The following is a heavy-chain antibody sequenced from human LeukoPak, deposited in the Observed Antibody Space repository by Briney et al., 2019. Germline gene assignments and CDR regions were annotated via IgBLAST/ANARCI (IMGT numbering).Heavy chain of an antibody. CDR1: RFSPSTRGMC. Sequence: GPTLVNPPQTLTLTCTFSRFSPSTRGMCVSWIRQPPGKALEWLSRIDWHADKYYSTSLKTRLTISKDTSKNQVVLTMTNMDRVDAATYYCVVGVRGSCVLSHWGQGTLVTVSS. D-gene: IGHD2-15*01. CDR3: VVGVRGSCVLSH. V-gene: IGHV2-70*11. CDR2: IDWHADK. J-gene: IGHJ4*02.